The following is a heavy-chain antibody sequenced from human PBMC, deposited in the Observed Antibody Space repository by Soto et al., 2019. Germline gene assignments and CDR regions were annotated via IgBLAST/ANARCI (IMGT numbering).Heavy chain of an antibody. V-gene: IGHV3-30*18. CDR3: AKDSSHYTSYYYYGMDV. J-gene: IGHJ6*02. Sequence: GGSLRLSCAASGFTFSSYGMHWVRQAPGKGLEWVAVISYDGSNKYYADSVKGRFTISRDNSKNTLYLQMNSLRAEDTAVYYCAKDSSHYTSYYYYGMDVWGQGTTVTVSS. D-gene: IGHD2-2*02. CDR2: ISYDGSNK. CDR1: GFTFSSYG.